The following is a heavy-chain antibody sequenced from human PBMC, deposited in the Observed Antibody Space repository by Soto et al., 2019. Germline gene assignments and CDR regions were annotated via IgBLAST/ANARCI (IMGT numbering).Heavy chain of an antibody. Sequence: GESLKLSCKGSGYRFTSYWIGWVRQLPGKGLEWMGIIYPGDSDTRYSPSFQGQVTISADKSISTAYLQWSSLKASDTAMYYCARSIWGSYYDAFDIWGQGTMVTVSS. J-gene: IGHJ3*02. CDR2: IYPGDSDT. CDR1: GYRFTSYW. D-gene: IGHD3-10*01. CDR3: ARSIWGSYYDAFDI. V-gene: IGHV5-51*01.